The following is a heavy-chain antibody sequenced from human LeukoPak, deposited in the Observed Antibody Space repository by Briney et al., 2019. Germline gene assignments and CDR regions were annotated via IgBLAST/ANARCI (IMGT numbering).Heavy chain of an antibody. CDR2: IKQDGSEK. J-gene: IGHJ3*02. V-gene: IGHV3-7*01. CDR1: GFTFSSYW. D-gene: IGHD7-27*01. Sequence: GGSLRLSCAASGFTFSSYWMSWVRQAPGKGLEWVANIKQDGSEKYYVDSVKGRFTISRDDAKNSLYLQMNSLRAEDTAVYYCARRQFNWGSAFDIWGQGTMVTVSS. CDR3: ARRQFNWGSAFDI.